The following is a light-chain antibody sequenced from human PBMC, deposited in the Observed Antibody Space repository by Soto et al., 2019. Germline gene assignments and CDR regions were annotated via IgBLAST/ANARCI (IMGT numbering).Light chain of an antibody. J-gene: IGKJ1*01. Sequence: EIAMTQSPATLSVSPGETTRLSCRASQSINSDVAWYQQKVGQTPRLLIHGVSSRATGIPDRFSGSGSGTDFTLTISSLQSEDFAFYYCQQYSNWPTFGQGTKVDIK. CDR1: QSINSD. V-gene: IGKV3D-15*01. CDR2: GVS. CDR3: QQYSNWPT.